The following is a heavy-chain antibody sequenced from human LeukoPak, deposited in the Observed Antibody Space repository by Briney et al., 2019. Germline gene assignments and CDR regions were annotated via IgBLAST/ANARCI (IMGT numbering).Heavy chain of an antibody. CDR3: ARGGGGFVFDY. J-gene: IGHJ4*02. V-gene: IGHV4-34*01. Sequence: PSETLSLTCAVYGGSFSGYYWSWIRQPPGKGLEWIGEINHSGSTNYNPSLKSRVTISVDTSKNQFSLKLSSVTAADTAVYYCARGGGGFVFDYWGQGTLVTVSS. CDR1: GGSFSGYY. D-gene: IGHD4-23*01. CDR2: INHSGST.